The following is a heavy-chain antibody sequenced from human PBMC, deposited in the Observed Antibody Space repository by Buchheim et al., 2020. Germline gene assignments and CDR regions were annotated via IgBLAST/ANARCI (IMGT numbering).Heavy chain of an antibody. CDR2: IYIDGTT. Sequence: EMQLVESGGGWVQPGESLRLSCAASGLTVSGNYMSWVRQAPGKGLEWVSLIYIDGTTHYGDSVKGRFTFSRDESRNTVFLQMNSLRPEDTGLYYCATGLYYYGSGADFWGQGTL. D-gene: IGHD3-10*01. V-gene: IGHV3-66*02. CDR1: GLTVSGNY. J-gene: IGHJ4*02. CDR3: ATGLYYYGSGADF.